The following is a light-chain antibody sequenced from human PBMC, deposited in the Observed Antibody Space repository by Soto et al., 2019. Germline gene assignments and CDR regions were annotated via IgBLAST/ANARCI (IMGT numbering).Light chain of an antibody. J-gene: IGKJ1*01. V-gene: IGKV3-15*01. Sequence: EIVMTQSPATVSVSPGERATLSCRASQNIRNNLAWYQQRPGQAPRLLIYGASTRATGIPARFSGSGSGTEFTLTISSLQSEDFAVYYCQQYNNWPPWTFGQGTKVEIK. CDR1: QNIRNN. CDR3: QQYNNWPPWT. CDR2: GAS.